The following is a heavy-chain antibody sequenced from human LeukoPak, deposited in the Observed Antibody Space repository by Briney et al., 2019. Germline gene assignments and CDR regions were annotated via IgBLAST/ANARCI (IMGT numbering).Heavy chain of an antibody. CDR1: GFTFSSHN. CDR2: ISGSGETT. V-gene: IGHV3-23*01. D-gene: IGHD3-9*01. CDR3: AKDSPYNSLTGYSDY. J-gene: IGHJ4*02. Sequence: PGGSLRLSCAASGFTFSSHNMNWVRQAPGKGLEWVSAISGSGETTYSADSVRGRFTISRDNSKSTLYLQMHSLRAEDSAVCYCAKDSPYNSLTGYSDYWGQGTLVTVSS.